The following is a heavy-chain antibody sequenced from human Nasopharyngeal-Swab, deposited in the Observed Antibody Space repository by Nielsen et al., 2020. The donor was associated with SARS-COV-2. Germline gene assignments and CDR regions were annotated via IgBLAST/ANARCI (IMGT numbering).Heavy chain of an antibody. CDR3: ARGVGATFDY. D-gene: IGHD1-26*01. J-gene: IGHJ4*02. CDR2: IIPFFGTA. Sequence: WVGQAPGQGLEWMGGIIPFFGTANYAQKFQGRVTITADESTSTAYMELSSLRSEDTAVYYCARGVGATFDYWGQGTLVTVSS. V-gene: IGHV1-69*01.